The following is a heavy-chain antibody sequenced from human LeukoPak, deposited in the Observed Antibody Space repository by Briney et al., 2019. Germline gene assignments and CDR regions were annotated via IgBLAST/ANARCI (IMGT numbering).Heavy chain of an antibody. CDR3: AGRGDGNLYYFDH. J-gene: IGHJ4*02. CDR2: IKQDGGEK. CDR1: GFTFSSYW. D-gene: IGHD5-24*01. Sequence: GGSLRLSCAASGFTFSSYWMSWVRQAPGKGLEWVANIKQDGGEKSYVDSVKGRFTISRDNAKNSLYLQMNSLRPEDTAVYYCAGRGDGNLYYFDHWGQGTLVTASS. V-gene: IGHV3-7*04.